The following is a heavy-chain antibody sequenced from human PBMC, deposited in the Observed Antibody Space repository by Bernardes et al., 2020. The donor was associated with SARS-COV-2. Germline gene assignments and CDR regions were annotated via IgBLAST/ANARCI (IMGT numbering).Heavy chain of an antibody. V-gene: IGHV3-13*01. D-gene: IGHD2-2*01. Sequence: GGSLRLSCAASGFTFSSYDMHWVRQATGKGLEWVSAIGTAGDTYYPGSVKGRFTISRENAKNSLYLQMNSLRAGDTAVYYCARGGYCSSTSCPPVYYGMDVWGQGTTVTVSS. CDR1: GFTFSSYD. J-gene: IGHJ6*02. CDR2: IGTAGDT. CDR3: ARGGYCSSTSCPPVYYGMDV.